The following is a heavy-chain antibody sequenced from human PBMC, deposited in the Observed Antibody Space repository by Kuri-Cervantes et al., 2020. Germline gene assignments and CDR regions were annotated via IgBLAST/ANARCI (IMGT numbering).Heavy chain of an antibody. CDR3: ARRSMARGVDY. V-gene: IGHV4-34*01. CDR2: INHSGST. CDR1: GGSFSGYY. J-gene: IGHJ4*02. D-gene: IGHD3-10*01. Sequence: GSLRLSCAVYGGSFSGYYWSWIRQPPGKGLEWIGEINHSGSTNYNPSLKSRVTISVDTSKNQFSPKLSSVTAADTAVYYCARRSMARGVDYWGQGTLVTVSS.